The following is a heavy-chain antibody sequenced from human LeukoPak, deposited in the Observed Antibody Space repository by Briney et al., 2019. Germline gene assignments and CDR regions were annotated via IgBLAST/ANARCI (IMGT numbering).Heavy chain of an antibody. V-gene: IGHV4-34*01. CDR2: INHSGST. J-gene: IGHJ4*02. D-gene: IGHD6-13*01. CDR1: GGSFSGYY. CDR3: ARYNKSSWYFFDY. Sequence: PSETLSLTCAAYGGSFSGYYWSWIRQPPGKGLEWIGDINHSGSTNYNPSLKSRVNISVDTSNNQFSLELSSVAAADTAVYYCARYNKSSWYFFDYWGQGTLVSVS.